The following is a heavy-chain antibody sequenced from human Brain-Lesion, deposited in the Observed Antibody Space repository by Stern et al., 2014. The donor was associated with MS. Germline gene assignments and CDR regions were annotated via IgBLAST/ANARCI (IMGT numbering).Heavy chain of an antibody. J-gene: IGHJ5*02. CDR2: IHYSGST. D-gene: IGHD2-8*01. CDR3: ARVGVYVQTGWFDP. V-gene: IGHV4-31*03. CDR1: GGSISSGGFY. Sequence: QLQLQESGPGLVKPSPTLSLTCTVSGGSISSGGFYWSWLRPHPGNGLEWIGYIHYSGSTYYNSALKSRVTISRDTSKNQFSLNLNSVTAADTAVYYCARVGVYVQTGWFDPWGQGALVTVSS.